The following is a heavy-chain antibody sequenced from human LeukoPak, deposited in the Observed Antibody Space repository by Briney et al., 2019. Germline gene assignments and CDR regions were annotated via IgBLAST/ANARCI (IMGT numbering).Heavy chain of an antibody. CDR1: GLTFSSYW. Sequence: GGSLRLSCAVSGLTFSSYWMSWVRQAPGKGLEWVANIKEDGSEKYYVDSVKGRFTISRDNAKNSLYLQMNSLRAEDTAVYYCAKGGCRTSRCYVTLWGPGTLVTVSS. D-gene: IGHD2-2*01. CDR2: IKEDGSEK. J-gene: IGHJ4*02. V-gene: IGHV3-7*05. CDR3: AKGGCRTSRCYVTL.